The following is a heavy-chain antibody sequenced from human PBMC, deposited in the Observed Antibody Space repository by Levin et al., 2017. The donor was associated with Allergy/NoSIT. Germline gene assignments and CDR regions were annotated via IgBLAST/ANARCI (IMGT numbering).Heavy chain of an antibody. CDR3: TTDADYGDYNRGSDFDY. D-gene: IGHD4-17*01. Sequence: GGSLRLSCAASGFTFSNAWMSWVRQAPGKGLEWVGRIKSKTDGGTTDHAAPVKGRFTISRDDSKNTLYLQMNSLKTEDTAVYYCTTDADYGDYNRGSDFDYWGQGTLVTVSS. CDR1: GFTFSNAW. J-gene: IGHJ4*02. CDR2: IKSKTDGGTT. V-gene: IGHV3-15*01.